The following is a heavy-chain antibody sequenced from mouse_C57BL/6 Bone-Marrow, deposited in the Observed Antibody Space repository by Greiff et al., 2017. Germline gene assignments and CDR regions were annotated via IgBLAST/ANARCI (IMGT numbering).Heavy chain of an antibody. V-gene: IGHV1-50*01. Sequence: QVQLQQPGAELVKPGASVKLSCKASGYTFTSYWMQWVKQRPGQGLEWIGEIDPSDSYTNYKQKFKGKATLTVDTSSSTAYMQLSSLTSEDSAVYYCARGITTVVGDYAMDYWGQGTSVTVSS. J-gene: IGHJ4*01. CDR1: GYTFTSYW. D-gene: IGHD1-1*01. CDR2: IDPSDSYT. CDR3: ARGITTVVGDYAMDY.